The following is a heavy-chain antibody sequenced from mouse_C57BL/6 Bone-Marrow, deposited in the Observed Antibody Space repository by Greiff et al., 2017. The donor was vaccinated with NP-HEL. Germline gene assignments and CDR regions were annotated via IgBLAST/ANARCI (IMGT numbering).Heavy chain of an antibody. V-gene: IGHV1-53*01. CDR2: INPSNGGT. J-gene: IGHJ1*03. D-gene: IGHD1-1*01. CDR1: GYTFTSYW. CDR3: ASSVVCYGSSMGGYFDV. Sequence: QVQLQQPGTELVKPGASVKLSCKASGYTFTSYWMHWVKQRPGQGLEWIGNINPSNGGTNYNEKFKSMATLTVDKSSSTAYMQLISLTSEDSAVFDCASSVVCYGSSMGGYFDVWGTGTTVTVSS.